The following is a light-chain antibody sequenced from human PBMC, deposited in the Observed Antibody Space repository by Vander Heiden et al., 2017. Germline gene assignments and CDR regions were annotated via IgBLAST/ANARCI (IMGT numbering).Light chain of an antibody. CDR3: QHFASYSWT. J-gene: IGKJ1*01. CDR2: KAS. CDR1: QNIIRW. Sequence: DIQMTQSPYTLSASVGDRVTITCRTSQNIIRWLAWYQQKPGEAPNLLISKASSLESGVPSRFSGSGSGTEFTLTISSLQPDDSATYYCQHFASYSWTFGQGTKVEI. V-gene: IGKV1-5*03.